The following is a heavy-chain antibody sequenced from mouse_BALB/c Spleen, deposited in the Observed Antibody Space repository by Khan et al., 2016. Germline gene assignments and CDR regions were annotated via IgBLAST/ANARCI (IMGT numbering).Heavy chain of an antibody. CDR2: IWGDGST. Sequence: QVQLKESGPGLVAPSQSLSITCTVSGFSITGFAVNWVRQPPGKGLEWLGVIWGDGSTDYDSALKSRLSISKDDPKSQVFLKMNRQQTDGAARYYCASYYDYDGRFAYWGQGTLVTVSA. CDR3: ASYYDYDGRFAY. J-gene: IGHJ3*01. D-gene: IGHD2-4*01. CDR1: GFSITGFA. V-gene: IGHV2-6-7*01.